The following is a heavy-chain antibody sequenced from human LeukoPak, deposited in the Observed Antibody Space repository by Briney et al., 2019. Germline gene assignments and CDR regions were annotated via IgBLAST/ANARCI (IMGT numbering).Heavy chain of an antibody. CDR3: AREYLGGYLIY. J-gene: IGHJ4*02. V-gene: IGHV6-1*01. Sequence: SQTLSLTCAISVDSVSSNTAAGTWIRQSPSRGLEWRGRTYYRSKWYNDYEVSVKSRITINPDTSKNQFSLQLNSVTPEDTAVYYCAREYLGGYLIYWGQGTLVTVSS. CDR2: TYYRSKWYN. D-gene: IGHD3-16*02. CDR1: VDSVSSNTAA.